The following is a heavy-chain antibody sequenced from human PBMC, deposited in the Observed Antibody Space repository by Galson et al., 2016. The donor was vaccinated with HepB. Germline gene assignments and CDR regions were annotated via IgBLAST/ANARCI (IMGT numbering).Heavy chain of an antibody. D-gene: IGHD6-13*01. CDR1: GFTFSSYA. J-gene: IGHJ6*02. Sequence: SLRLSCAASGFTFSSYAMNWVRQAPGKGLEWVSAISGSGVSTFYADSVKGRFTISRDNSKNTLYLQMNGLRAEDTAVYYCAEDLSWGIAAAGYYYYYYGMDVWGQGTTVTVSS. CDR2: ISGSGVST. CDR3: AEDLSWGIAAAGYYYYYYGMDV. V-gene: IGHV3-23*01.